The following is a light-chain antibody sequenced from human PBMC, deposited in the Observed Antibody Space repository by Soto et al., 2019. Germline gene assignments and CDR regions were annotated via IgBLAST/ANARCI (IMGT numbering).Light chain of an antibody. CDR2: DAS. CDR3: QQRRAWPRV. J-gene: IGKJ4*01. Sequence: EIVLTQSPATLSLSPGERATLSCRASQSVGTYIVWYQQKPGQAPRLLIYDASKRATGMTDRFSGSGSGTDFTIIISRRETENSAVYYCQQRRAWPRVFGGGT. CDR1: QSVGTY. V-gene: IGKV3-11*01.